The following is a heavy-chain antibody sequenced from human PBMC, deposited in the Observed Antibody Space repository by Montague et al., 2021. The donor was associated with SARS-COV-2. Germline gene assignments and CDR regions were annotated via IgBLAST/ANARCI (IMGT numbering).Heavy chain of an antibody. D-gene: IGHD3-16*01. CDR3: ARGGSYYNYGLDV. Sequence: SETLSLTCTVSGGSISNYYWSWIRQPPGRGLEWIGYIYYSGSTDYSPSLKSRVTISLDTSKNQFSLKVTSVTAADTAVYYCARGGSYYNYGLDVWGPGTTVTVSS. CDR1: GGSISNYY. V-gene: IGHV4-59*01. CDR2: IYYSGST. J-gene: IGHJ6*02.